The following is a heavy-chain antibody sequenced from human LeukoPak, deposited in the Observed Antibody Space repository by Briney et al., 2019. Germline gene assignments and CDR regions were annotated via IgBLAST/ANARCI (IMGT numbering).Heavy chain of an antibody. V-gene: IGHV3-30*18. J-gene: IGHJ4*02. CDR3: AKPGLALTTSYFDN. D-gene: IGHD4-11*01. Sequence: GGSLRLSCAASGFTFSAYGMHWVRQTPGKGLEWVAVISYDGTFKFYADYLRGRFTDSRDNSKSTLYLQVNSLRPEDTAVYYCAKPGLALTTSYFDNWGQGTLVTVSS. CDR2: ISYDGTFK. CDR1: GFTFSAYG.